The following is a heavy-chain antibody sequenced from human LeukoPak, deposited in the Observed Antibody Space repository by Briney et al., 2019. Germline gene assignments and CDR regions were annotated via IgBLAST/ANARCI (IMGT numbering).Heavy chain of an antibody. V-gene: IGHV4-34*01. CDR3: AQRYYYDSSGYPKGNYFDY. CDR1: GGSFSGYY. D-gene: IGHD3-22*01. Sequence: SETLSLTCAVYGGSFSGYYWSWIRQPPGKGLEWIGEINHSGSTNYNPSLKSRVTISVDTSKNQFSLKLSSVTAADTAVYYCAQRYYYDSSGYPKGNYFDYWGQGTLVTVSS. J-gene: IGHJ4*02. CDR2: INHSGST.